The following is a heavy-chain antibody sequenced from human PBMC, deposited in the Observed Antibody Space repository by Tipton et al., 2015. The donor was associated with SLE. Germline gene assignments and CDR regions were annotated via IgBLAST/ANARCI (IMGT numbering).Heavy chain of an antibody. D-gene: IGHD5-18*01. J-gene: IGHJ4*02. CDR1: GFTFSSYT. CDR3: ARGEGYLDY. CDR2: ISYDGSNK. Sequence: RSLRLSCAASGFTFSSYTMHWVRQAPGKGLEWVAVISYDGSNKYYADSVRGRFTLSRDNSKNTLYLQMNSLRAEDTAVYYCARGEGYLDYWGQGTLVTVSS. V-gene: IGHV3-30-3*01.